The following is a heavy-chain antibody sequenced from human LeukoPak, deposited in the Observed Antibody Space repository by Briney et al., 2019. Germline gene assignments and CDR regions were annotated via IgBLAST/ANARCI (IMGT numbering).Heavy chain of an antibody. CDR1: GFSLSSFW. CDR2: IKQHASEK. CDR3: TRGGSSYYAGWSDP. V-gene: IGHV3-7*03. Sequence: GGSLSLSCVASGFSLSSFWMTWVRQAPGKGLEWVASIKQHASEKHYVDSVKGRFTISRDDARNSVSLHMSSLRDDDTALYYCTRGGSSYYAGWSDPWGQGSLVTVSS. D-gene: IGHD3-10*01. J-gene: IGHJ5*02.